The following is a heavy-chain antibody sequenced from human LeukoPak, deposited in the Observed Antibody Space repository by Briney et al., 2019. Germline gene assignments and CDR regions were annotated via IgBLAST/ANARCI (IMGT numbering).Heavy chain of an antibody. J-gene: IGHJ4*02. CDR2: ISHNENT. V-gene: IGHV4-34*01. D-gene: IGHD3-22*01. CDR1: GGSFSGYY. Sequence: PSETLSLTCAVYGGSFSGYYWNWIRQPPGKGLEWIGEISHNENTYYSPSLKSRLTISIDTSKNQFSLKLSSVTAADTAVYYCASSGSRWLIDKTYSPYWGQGTLVTVSS. CDR3: ASSGSRWLIDKTYSPY.